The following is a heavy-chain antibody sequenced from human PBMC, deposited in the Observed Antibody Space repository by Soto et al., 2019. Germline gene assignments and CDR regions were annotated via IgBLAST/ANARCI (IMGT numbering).Heavy chain of an antibody. Sequence: GGSLRLSCAASGFLFSDHYMDWVRQAPGKGLEWVGRSRKKTNSYTTEYAASVKGRFTISRDDSENSLFLLMNSLQTEDSAVYYCSRVILVPGVTSHADCWGQGTLVTVSS. CDR1: GFLFSDHY. CDR2: SRKKTNSYTT. J-gene: IGHJ4*02. V-gene: IGHV3-72*01. D-gene: IGHD3-10*01. CDR3: SRVILVPGVTSHADC.